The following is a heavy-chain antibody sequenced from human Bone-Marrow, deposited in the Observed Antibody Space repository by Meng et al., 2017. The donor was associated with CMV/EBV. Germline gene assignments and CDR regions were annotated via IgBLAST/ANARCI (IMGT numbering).Heavy chain of an antibody. V-gene: IGHV3-30*02. Sequence: GESLKISCAASGFTFSSYAMHWVRQAPGKGLEWVAFIRYDGSNKYYADSVKGRFTISRDNSKNTLYLQMNSLRAEDTAVYYCAKALGYCSGGSCHEETSIDYWGQGTLVTVSS. CDR1: GFTFSSYA. D-gene: IGHD2-15*01. CDR2: IRYDGSNK. J-gene: IGHJ4*02. CDR3: AKALGYCSGGSCHEETSIDY.